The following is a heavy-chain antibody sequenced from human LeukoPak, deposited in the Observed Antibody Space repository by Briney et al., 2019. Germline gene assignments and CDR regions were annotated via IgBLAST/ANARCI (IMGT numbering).Heavy chain of an antibody. V-gene: IGHV4-39*07. CDR1: GGSIRSNNYL. J-gene: IGHJ4*02. Sequence: WETLSLTCTVSGGSIRSNNYLWAWIRQPPGKGLEWIGSVHYGGSTYYNPSLASRATITLDSSKKQVSLKMTSVTATDTAVYYCAKEIYFFEQWGQGTLVTVSS. CDR2: VHYGGST. CDR3: AKEIYFFEQ. D-gene: IGHD2-21*01.